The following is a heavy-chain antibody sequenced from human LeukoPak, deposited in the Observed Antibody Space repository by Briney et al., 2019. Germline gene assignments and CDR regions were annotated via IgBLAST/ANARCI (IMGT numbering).Heavy chain of an antibody. Sequence: PGGSLRLSCAASGFTFSSYAMTWVRQAPGKGLEWVSTILPGGGDTYYADSVKGRFTISRDTSKNTLYLQMNSLRDEDTAVCYCASSYEGGYWGQGTLVTVSS. J-gene: IGHJ4*02. CDR3: ASSYEGGY. CDR1: GFTFSSYA. V-gene: IGHV3-23*01. D-gene: IGHD5-18*01. CDR2: ILPGGGDT.